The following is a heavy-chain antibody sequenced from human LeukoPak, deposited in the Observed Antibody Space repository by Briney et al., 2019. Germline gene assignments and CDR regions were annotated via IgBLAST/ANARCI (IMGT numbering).Heavy chain of an antibody. V-gene: IGHV1-8*01. D-gene: IGHD6-13*01. CDR3: AREGIAAAAY. CDR1: GYTFTSYD. CDR2: MSPNSGNT. J-gene: IGHJ4*02. Sequence: ASVKVSCKASGYTFTSYDFNWVRRAPGQGLEWMGWMSPNSGNTGYAQEFQGRVTMTRDTSTSTVYMELSSLRSEDTAVYYCAREGIAAAAYWGQGTLVTVSS.